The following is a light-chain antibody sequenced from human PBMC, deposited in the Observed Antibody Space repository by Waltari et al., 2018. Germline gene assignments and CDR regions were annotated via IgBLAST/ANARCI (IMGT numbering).Light chain of an antibody. CDR2: DTS. Sequence: EIVLAQSPATLSLSPGERATLSCRASQSVRSYLAWYQQKPGQAPRLLIYDTSLRATDIPGRFSGSGSGTDFTLSISDLEPEDSAVYYCQQRSVWPITFDQGTRLEIK. CDR1: QSVRSY. CDR3: QQRSVWPIT. V-gene: IGKV3-11*01. J-gene: IGKJ5*01.